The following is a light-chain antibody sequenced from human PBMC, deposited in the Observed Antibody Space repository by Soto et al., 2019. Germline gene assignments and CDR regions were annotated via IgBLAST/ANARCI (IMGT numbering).Light chain of an antibody. CDR2: EDI. V-gene: IGLV2-23*01. Sequence: QSALTQPASVSGSPGQSITISCTGTSSDVGKYNLVSWYQQHPGKAPKLMIYEDIERPSGISDRFSGSKSGNTASLRISGLQTEDEADYYCCSYAGGTRVVFGGGTKLTVL. CDR3: CSYAGGTRVV. CDR1: SSDVGKYNL. J-gene: IGLJ2*01.